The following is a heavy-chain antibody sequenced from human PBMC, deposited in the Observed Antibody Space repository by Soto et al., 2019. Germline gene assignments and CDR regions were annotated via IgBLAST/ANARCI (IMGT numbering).Heavy chain of an antibody. V-gene: IGHV3-23*01. CDR3: ASGLVEYSSSWYDY. Sequence: GGSLRLSCAPSGFTFSSYAMSWVRQAPAKGLEWVSSISSTGGTTYYADSVKGRFTISRDNAKNTLYLQMNSLRAEDTAVYYCASGLVEYSSSWYDYWGQGTLVTVSS. CDR1: GFTFSSYA. J-gene: IGHJ4*02. D-gene: IGHD6-13*01. CDR2: ISSTGGTT.